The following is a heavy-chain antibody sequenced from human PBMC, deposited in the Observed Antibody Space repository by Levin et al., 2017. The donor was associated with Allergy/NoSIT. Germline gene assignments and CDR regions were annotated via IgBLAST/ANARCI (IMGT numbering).Heavy chain of an antibody. CDR3: ARVVYGRGATIYTYYYMDV. CDR2: MYPGSST. D-gene: IGHD5-24*01. CDR1: GFSVSSNY. V-gene: IGHV3-66*01. Sequence: LSLTCAASGFSVSSNYMSWVRQPPGKGLEWVSVMYPGSSTYNADSVKGRFTISRDNYKNTVVLQMNSLRAEDTAVYYCARVVYGRGATIYTYYYMDVWGKGTTVTVSS. J-gene: IGHJ6*03.